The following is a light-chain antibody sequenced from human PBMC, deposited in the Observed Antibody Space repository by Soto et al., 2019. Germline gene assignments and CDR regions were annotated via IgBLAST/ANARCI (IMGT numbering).Light chain of an antibody. J-gene: IGLJ2*01. CDR3: CSYAGTTTLV. CDR2: EVT. CDR1: SSDVGSHNF. Sequence: QSALTQPASVSGSPGQSITISCTGTSSDVGSHNFVSWYQQRPGKAPKIMIFEVTKRPSGVSSRFSASKSGNTASLTISGVQAEDEADYYCCSYAGTTTLVFGGGTKLTVL. V-gene: IGLV2-23*02.